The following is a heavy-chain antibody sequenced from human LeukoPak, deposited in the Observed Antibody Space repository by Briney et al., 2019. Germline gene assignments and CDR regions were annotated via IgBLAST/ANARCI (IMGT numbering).Heavy chain of an antibody. V-gene: IGHV3-23*01. J-gene: IGHJ4*02. CDR2: ISGSGGST. D-gene: IGHD1-1*01. CDR1: GFTFSSYA. CDR3: ARCTTGRTFGSLREIKRSREIDY. Sequence: GGSLRLSCAASGFTFSSYAMSWVRQAPGKGLEWVSAISGSGGSTYYADSVKGRFTISRDNSKNTLYLQMNSLRVEDTAVYYCARCTTGRTFGSLREIKRSREIDYWGQGTLVTVSS.